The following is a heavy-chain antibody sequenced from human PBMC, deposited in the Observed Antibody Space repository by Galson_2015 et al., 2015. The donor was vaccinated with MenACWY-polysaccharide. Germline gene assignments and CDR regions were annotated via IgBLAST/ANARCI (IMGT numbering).Heavy chain of an antibody. CDR1: GYTFSNND. Sequence: SCKASGYTFSNNDVNWVRKAPGQGFEWMGWMNPYTGNTGYGQKFKGRVTMTRNTSIRTAYMELSSLTTDDTGVYYCVRVEYHGWGGFGDGDQGPLIIVSS. D-gene: IGHD3-10*01. J-gene: IGHJ4*02. CDR2: MNPYTGNT. V-gene: IGHV1-8*01. CDR3: VRVEYHGWGGFGD.